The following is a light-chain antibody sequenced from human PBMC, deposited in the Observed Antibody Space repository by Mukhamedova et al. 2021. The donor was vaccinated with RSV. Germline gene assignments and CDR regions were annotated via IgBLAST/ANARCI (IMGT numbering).Light chain of an antibody. CDR2: AAS. J-gene: IGKJ2*01. V-gene: IGKV1-33*01. Sequence: WYQQKPGKAHKLLTYAASNVETGLPSRFSGSGSGKDFTFTISSLQPEDVVTYYYHQYDNLARTFGQGTKLVLK. CDR3: HQYDNLART.